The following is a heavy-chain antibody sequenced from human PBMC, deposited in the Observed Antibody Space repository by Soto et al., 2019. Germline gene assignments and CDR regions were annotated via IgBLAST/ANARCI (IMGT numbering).Heavy chain of an antibody. Sequence: LSLTCVVSGVSISSGGYSWSWIRQPPGKGLEWIGNIYHSGSTYYKPSLKSRVTISVDRSKKQISLKLSSVTAADTAVYYCARGGDYYGSGSYSVFDIWGQGTMVTVSS. D-gene: IGHD3-10*01. V-gene: IGHV4-30-2*01. CDR3: ARGGDYYGSGSYSVFDI. CDR2: IYHSGST. J-gene: IGHJ3*02. CDR1: GVSISSGGYS.